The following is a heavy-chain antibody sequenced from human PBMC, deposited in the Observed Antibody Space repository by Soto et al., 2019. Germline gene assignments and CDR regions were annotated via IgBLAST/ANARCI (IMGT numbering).Heavy chain of an antibody. Sequence: QVQLVQSGAEVKKPGASVKVSCKASGYTFSSYYIHWVRQAPGQGLEWIGIINPNGGSTNYAQNCKGSRPVTRDPSTATVYMDLSALTSDDAPMYYCARGLGLGDCWGQGTLVTVSS. CDR3: ARGLGLGDC. CDR2: INPNGGST. V-gene: IGHV1-46*01. J-gene: IGHJ4*02. CDR1: GYTFSSYY. D-gene: IGHD3-9*01.